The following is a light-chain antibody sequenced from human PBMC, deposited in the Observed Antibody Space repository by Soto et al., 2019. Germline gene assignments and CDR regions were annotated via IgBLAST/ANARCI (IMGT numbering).Light chain of an antibody. Sequence: GTLCVLPRGSCSLFGGASQSVSNNYLAWYQQKPGQAPRLLIYGASNRATGIPDRFSGSGSGTDFTLTISRLEPEDFAVYYCQQYGSSGTFGQGTKVDIK. CDR2: GAS. V-gene: IGKV3-20*01. J-gene: IGKJ1*01. CDR1: QSVSNNY. CDR3: QQYGSSGT.